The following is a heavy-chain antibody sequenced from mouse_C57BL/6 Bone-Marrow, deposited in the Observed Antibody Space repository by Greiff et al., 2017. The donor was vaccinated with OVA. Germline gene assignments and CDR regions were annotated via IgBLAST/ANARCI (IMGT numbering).Heavy chain of an antibody. CDR3: ARGGTNGSRFDY. D-gene: IGHD1-1*01. V-gene: IGHV5-4*01. CDR2: ISDGGSYT. Sequence: EVQLVESGGGLVKPGGSLKLSCAASGFTFSSYAMSWVRQTPVKRLEWVATISDGGSYTYYPDNVKGRFTISRDNAKNNLYLQMSHLKSEDTAMYYCARGGTNGSRFDYWGQGTTLTVSS. J-gene: IGHJ2*01. CDR1: GFTFSSYA.